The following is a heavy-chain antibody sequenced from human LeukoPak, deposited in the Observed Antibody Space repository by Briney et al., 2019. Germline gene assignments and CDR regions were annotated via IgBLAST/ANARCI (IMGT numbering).Heavy chain of an antibody. CDR3: ARMVGREILTGYRDAFDI. CDR2: INPSGGST. V-gene: IGHV1-46*01. Sequence: GASVKVSCKASGYTFTSYYMHWVRQAPGQGLEWMGIINPSGGSTSYAQKFQGRVTMTRDTSTSTVYMELSSLRSEDTAVYYCARMVGREILTGYRDAFDIWGQGTMVTVSS. J-gene: IGHJ3*02. D-gene: IGHD3-9*01. CDR1: GYTFTSYY.